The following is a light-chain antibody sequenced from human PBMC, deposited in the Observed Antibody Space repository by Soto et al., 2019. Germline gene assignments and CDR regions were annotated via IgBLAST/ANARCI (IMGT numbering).Light chain of an antibody. CDR3: ATWDGSLSGWV. V-gene: IGLV1-44*01. CDR1: SSNIGGNV. Sequence: QSVLTQPPSASGTPGQRVTISCSGSSSNIGGNVVNWYQHLPGTAPKLLIDTNNQRPSGVPDRFSGSKSGTSASLAISGLQSEDEANYYCATWDGSLSGWVFGGGTKVTVL. CDR2: TNN. J-gene: IGLJ3*02.